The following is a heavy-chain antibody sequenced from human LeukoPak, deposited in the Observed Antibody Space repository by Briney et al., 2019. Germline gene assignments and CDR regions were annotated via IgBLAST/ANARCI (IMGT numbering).Heavy chain of an antibody. Sequence: PGGSLRLSCAASGFTFSNYAMSWVRQVPGKGLEWVSAIRGSASSTYHADSVKGRFTISRDNAKNSLYLQMNSLRAEDTSVYYCARVQPPRSVSYYNMGFDRLPYYYYYYMDVWGKGTTVTVSS. D-gene: IGHD3-10*01. V-gene: IGHV3-23*01. CDR3: ARVQPPRSVSYYNMGFDRLPYYYYYYMDV. CDR2: IRGSASST. J-gene: IGHJ6*03. CDR1: GFTFSNYA.